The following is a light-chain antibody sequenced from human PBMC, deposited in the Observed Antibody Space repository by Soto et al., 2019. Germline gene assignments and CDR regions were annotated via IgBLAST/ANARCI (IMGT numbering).Light chain of an antibody. CDR3: QQYNDWWT. CDR1: QRVSSN. CDR2: GAS. V-gene: IGKV3-15*01. J-gene: IGKJ1*01. Sequence: EIVMTQSPATLSVSPGERATLSCRASQRVSSNLAWYQQKPGQAPRLLIYGASTRATGIPARFSGSGSGTEFTLTISGLQSEDFAVYYCQQYNDWWTFGQGTRVEIK.